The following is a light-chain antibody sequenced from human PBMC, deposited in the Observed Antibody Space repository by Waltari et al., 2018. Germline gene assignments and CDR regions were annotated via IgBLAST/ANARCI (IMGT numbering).Light chain of an antibody. J-gene: IGKJ4*01. CDR1: QSVTNY. CDR2: DTS. V-gene: IGKV3-11*01. CDR3: QQRRDWPLT. Sequence: DIVLTQSPALLSLSPGERSSLSCRASQSVTNYLAWYQQKPGQAPRLLIYDTSNRATGIPARFSGSGFGTVFTLTISSLEPEDFAIYYCQQRRDWPLTFGGGTKVEIK.